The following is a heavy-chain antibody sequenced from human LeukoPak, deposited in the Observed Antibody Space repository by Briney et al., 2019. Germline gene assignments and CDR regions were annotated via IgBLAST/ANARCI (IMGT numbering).Heavy chain of an antibody. CDR2: VSYTGRT. CDR3: ARLLVIEITGDAYTLEV. J-gene: IGHJ3*01. CDR1: GCTLSGHF. D-gene: IGHD2-8*02. Sequence: PSETLSLTCPVSGCTLSGHFWCWVRQPPGKRLEWIGYVSYTGRTKYNPSLQSRVTISIDTSKSQFSLNLTSVTSTDTDANTCARLLVIEITGDAYTLEVWGQGTTVIVSS. V-gene: IGHV4-59*08.